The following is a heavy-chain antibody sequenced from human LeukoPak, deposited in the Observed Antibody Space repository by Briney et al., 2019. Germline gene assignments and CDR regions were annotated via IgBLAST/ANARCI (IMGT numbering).Heavy chain of an antibody. CDR2: ISGSGGST. Sequence: PGGSLRLSCAASGFTFSSYGMSWVRQAPGKGLEWVSAISGSGGSTYYADSVKGRFTISRDNSKNTLILQMNSLRAEDTAVYYCAKGTLEPTIMFLDSWGQGTLVIVSS. V-gene: IGHV3-23*01. CDR3: AKGTLEPTIMFLDS. D-gene: IGHD3/OR15-3a*01. J-gene: IGHJ4*02. CDR1: GFTFSSYG.